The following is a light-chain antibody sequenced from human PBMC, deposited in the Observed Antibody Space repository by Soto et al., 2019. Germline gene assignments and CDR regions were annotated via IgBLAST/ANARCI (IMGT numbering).Light chain of an antibody. CDR1: QSVISKY. V-gene: IGKV3-15*01. CDR2: GAS. Sequence: EVVLTQSPGTVSLSPGERVTLSCRASQSVISKYLAWYQQRPGQAPRLLIYGASTRATGIPARFSGSGSGTEFTLTISSLQSEDFAVYYCQQYNKWPPYTFGQGTKLEIK. CDR3: QQYNKWPPYT. J-gene: IGKJ2*01.